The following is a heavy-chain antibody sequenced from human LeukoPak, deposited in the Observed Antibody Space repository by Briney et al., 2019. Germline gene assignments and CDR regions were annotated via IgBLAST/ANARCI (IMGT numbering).Heavy chain of an antibody. D-gene: IGHD3-3*01. CDR2: IYYSGST. V-gene: IGHV4-30-4*08. J-gene: IGHJ6*03. CDR3: ARDRAKADYDFWSGYLVGMCMDV. CDR1: GGSISSGDYY. Sequence: SGTLSLTRTVSGGSISSGDYYWSWIRQPPGKGLEWIGYIYYSGSTYYNPSLKSRVTISVDTSKNQFSLKLSSVTAADTAVYYCARDRAKADYDFWSGYLVGMCMDVWGKGTTVTVSS.